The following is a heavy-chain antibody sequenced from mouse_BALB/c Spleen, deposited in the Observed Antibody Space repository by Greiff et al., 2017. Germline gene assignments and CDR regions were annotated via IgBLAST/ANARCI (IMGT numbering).Heavy chain of an antibody. CDR1: GYTFTSYW. D-gene: IGHD2-2*01. Sequence: VQLQQSGAELARPGASVKLSCKASGYTFTSYWMQWVKQRPGQGLEWIGAIYPGDGDTRYTQKFKGKATLTADKSSSTAYMQLSSLASEDSAVYYCAREGGYDPYYFDYWGQGTTLTVSS. CDR3: AREGGYDPYYFDY. CDR2: IYPGDGDT. V-gene: IGHV1-87*01. J-gene: IGHJ2*01.